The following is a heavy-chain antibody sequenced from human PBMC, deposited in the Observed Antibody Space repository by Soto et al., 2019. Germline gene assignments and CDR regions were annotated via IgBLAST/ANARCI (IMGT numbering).Heavy chain of an antibody. CDR2: IKSKTDGGTT. J-gene: IGHJ6*02. V-gene: IGHV3-15*07. Sequence: GGSLRLSCAASGFTFSNAGRNWVRQAPGKGLEWVGRIKSKTDGGTTDYAAPVKGRFTISRDDSKNTLYLQMNSLKTEDTAVYYCTTDRPPLGEIVVVPVLYYYCGMDVWGQGTTVTVSS. D-gene: IGHD2-2*01. CDR1: GFTFSNAG. CDR3: TTDRPPLGEIVVVPVLYYYCGMDV.